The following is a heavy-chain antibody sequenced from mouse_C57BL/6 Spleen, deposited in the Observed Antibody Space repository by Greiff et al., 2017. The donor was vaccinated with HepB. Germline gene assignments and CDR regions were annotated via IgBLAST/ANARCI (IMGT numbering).Heavy chain of an antibody. J-gene: IGHJ4*01. Sequence: EVKLMESGGGLVKPGGSLKLSCAASGFTFSDYGMHWVRQAPEKGLEWVAYISSGSSTIYYADTVKGRFTISRDNAKNTLFLQMTSLRSEDTAMYYCARRYRYAMDYWGQGTSVTVSS. CDR3: ARRYRYAMDY. CDR2: ISSGSSTI. V-gene: IGHV5-17*01. CDR1: GFTFSDYG. D-gene: IGHD1-1*01.